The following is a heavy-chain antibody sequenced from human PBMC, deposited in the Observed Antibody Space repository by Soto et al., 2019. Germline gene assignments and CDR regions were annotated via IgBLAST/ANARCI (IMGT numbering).Heavy chain of an antibody. V-gene: IGHV4-31*03. CDR3: ARRDRSGFSYWLDT. CDR2: IYFSGTT. D-gene: IGHD3-22*01. CDR1: GGSISGGGYY. J-gene: IGHJ5*02. Sequence: PSETLSLTCTVSGGSISGGGYYWSWIRQHPGKGLEWIGTIYFSGTTYYNPSLKSRVTISVDTSKSQFSLKLSSVTAADTAVYYCARRDRSGFSYWLDTWGQGTLVTVSS.